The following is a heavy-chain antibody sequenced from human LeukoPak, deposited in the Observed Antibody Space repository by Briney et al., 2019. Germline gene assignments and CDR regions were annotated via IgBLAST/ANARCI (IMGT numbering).Heavy chain of an antibody. D-gene: IGHD2-8*01. CDR2: MNPNSGNT. J-gene: IGHJ6*03. Sequence: ASVKVSCKASGYTFTSYDIDWVRQATGQGLEWMGWMNPNSGNTGYAQKFQGRVTITRNTSISTAYMELSSLRSEDTAVYYCARVGYCTHGVCYSMDVWGKGTTVTVSS. V-gene: IGHV1-8*03. CDR3: ARVGYCTHGVCYSMDV. CDR1: GYTFTSYD.